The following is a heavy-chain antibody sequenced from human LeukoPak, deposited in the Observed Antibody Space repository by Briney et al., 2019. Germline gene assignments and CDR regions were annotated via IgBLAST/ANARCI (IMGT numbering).Heavy chain of an antibody. CDR3: ARDNYETSGYYFDP. CDR2: INHSGST. CDR1: GGSFSGYY. Sequence: SETLSLTSAVYGGSFSGYYWSWIRQPPGKGLEWIGEINHSGSTNYNPSLKSRVTISVDTSRNQFSLKLSSVTAADTAVYYCARDNYETSGYYFDPWGQGTLVTVSS. J-gene: IGHJ5*02. V-gene: IGHV4-34*01. D-gene: IGHD3-22*01.